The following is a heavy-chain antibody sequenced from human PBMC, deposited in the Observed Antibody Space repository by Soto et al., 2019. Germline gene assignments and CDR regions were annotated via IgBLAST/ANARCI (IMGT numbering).Heavy chain of an antibody. Sequence: PLETLSLTCTVSGGSISSGGYYWSWIRQHPGKGLEWIGYIYYSGTTYYNPSLKSRVTISVDTSKNQFSLKLSSVSAADTALYYCSRCSLVVVPAPGFDPWGRGTLVTVSS. CDR2: IYYSGTT. J-gene: IGHJ5*02. CDR3: SRCSLVVVPAPGFDP. CDR1: GGSISSGGYY. V-gene: IGHV4-31*03. D-gene: IGHD2-2*01.